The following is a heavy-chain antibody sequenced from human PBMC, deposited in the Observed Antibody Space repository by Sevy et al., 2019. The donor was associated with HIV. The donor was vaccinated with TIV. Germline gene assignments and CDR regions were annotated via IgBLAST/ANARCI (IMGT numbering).Heavy chain of an antibody. CDR2: IKQDGSGK. CDR3: ARGAVAGYYYYGMDV. J-gene: IGHJ6*02. Sequence: GGSLRLSCAASGFTFSSYWMSWVRQAPGKGLEWVANIKQDGSGKYYVDSVKGRFTISRDNAKNSLYLQMNSLRAEDTAVYYCARGAVAGYYYYGMDVWGQGTTVTVSS. CDR1: GFTFSSYW. D-gene: IGHD6-19*01. V-gene: IGHV3-7*01.